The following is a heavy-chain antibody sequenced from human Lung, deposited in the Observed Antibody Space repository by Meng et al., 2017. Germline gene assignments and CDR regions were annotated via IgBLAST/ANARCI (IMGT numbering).Heavy chain of an antibody. CDR2: INHSGST. CDR1: GGSFSDSY. CDR3: ARGPTTMAHDFDY. Sequence: GQLQQWGAGLLKPSAPLSLTCVVAGGSFSDSYWSWIRQPPGKGLEWIGEINHSGSTNYNPSLENRATISVDTSQNNLSLKLSSVTAADSAVYYCARGPTTMAHDFDYWGQGTLVTVSS. D-gene: IGHD4-11*01. V-gene: IGHV4-34*01. J-gene: IGHJ4*02.